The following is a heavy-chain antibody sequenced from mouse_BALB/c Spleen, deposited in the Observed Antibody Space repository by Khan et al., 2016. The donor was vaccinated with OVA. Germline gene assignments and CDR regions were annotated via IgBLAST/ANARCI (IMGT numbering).Heavy chain of an antibody. V-gene: IGHV1-4*01. Sequence: QVQLKESGAELARPGASVKMSCKASGYTFTSYTIHWVRQRPGQALEWIGHINPSNYYTNYNQNFKDKAALIVDKSSSTAYMQLSSLTSEDSVVYYCVREGAYFRSDGWFAYWGQGTLVTVSA. J-gene: IGHJ3*01. CDR1: GYTFTSYT. CDR2: INPSNYYT. D-gene: IGHD2-14*01. CDR3: VREGAYFRSDGWFAY.